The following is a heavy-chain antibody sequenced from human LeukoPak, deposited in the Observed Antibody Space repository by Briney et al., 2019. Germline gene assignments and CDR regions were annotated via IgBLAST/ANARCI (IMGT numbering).Heavy chain of an antibody. V-gene: IGHV1-2*02. CDR1: GYTFSAYY. CDR3: ATGGELSLDYYYYYMDV. CDR2: INPNSGDT. D-gene: IGHD3-16*02. Sequence: GASVKVSCKASGYTFSAYYMHWVRQAPGQGLEWMGRINPNSGDTDYAQKFQGRVTMTRDTSISTVYMELSRLRSGDTAVYYCATGGELSLDYYYYYMDVWGKGTTVTVSS. J-gene: IGHJ6*03.